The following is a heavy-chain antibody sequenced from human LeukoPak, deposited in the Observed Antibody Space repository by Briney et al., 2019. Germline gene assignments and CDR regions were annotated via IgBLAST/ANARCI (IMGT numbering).Heavy chain of an antibody. D-gene: IGHD6-13*01. CDR1: GFTFSSYG. V-gene: IGHV3-23*01. Sequence: GGTLRLSCAASGFTFSSYGMSWVRQAPGKGLEWVSAISGSGGSTYYADSVKGRFTISRDNSKNTLYLQMNSLRAEDTAVYYCAKRGGGIAAASDYWGQGTLVTVSS. CDR2: ISGSGGST. CDR3: AKRGGGIAAASDY. J-gene: IGHJ4*02.